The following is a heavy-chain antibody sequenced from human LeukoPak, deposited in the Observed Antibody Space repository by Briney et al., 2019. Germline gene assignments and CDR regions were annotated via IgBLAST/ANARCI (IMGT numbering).Heavy chain of an antibody. V-gene: IGHV3-21*01. CDR1: GFTLISYS. CDR2: ISSSSSYI. Sequence: GGSLRLSCAASGFTLISYSMNWVRQARGKGLEWVSSISSSSSYIYYADSVKGRFTISRDNAKKSLYLQMNSLRAEDTAVYYCARETIAAAGKGFDPWGQGTLVTVSS. D-gene: IGHD6-13*01. J-gene: IGHJ5*02. CDR3: ARETIAAAGKGFDP.